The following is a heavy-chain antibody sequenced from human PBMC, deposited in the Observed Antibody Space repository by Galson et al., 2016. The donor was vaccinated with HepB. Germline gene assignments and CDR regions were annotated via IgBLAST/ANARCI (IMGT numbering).Heavy chain of an antibody. Sequence: QSGAEVKKPGESLRISCKGSGYNFRNYWIGWVRQMPGKGLEWMGIIYPGDYDTRYSPSFQGQVTISVDKSITTAYLQWSSLKASDTAMYFCARRIRGLTVALGSPTYYHYLDVWGKGTTVTVSS. CDR2: IYPGDYDT. J-gene: IGHJ6*03. CDR3: ARRIRGLTVALGSPTYYHYLDV. CDR1: GYNFRNYW. V-gene: IGHV5-51*01. D-gene: IGHD3-3*02.